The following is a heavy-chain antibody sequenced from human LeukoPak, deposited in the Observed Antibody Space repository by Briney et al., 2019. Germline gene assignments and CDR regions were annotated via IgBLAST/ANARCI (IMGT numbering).Heavy chain of an antibody. CDR3: AKDIGFLEWLLTFDY. D-gene: IGHD3-3*01. CDR2: IWYDGSNK. Sequence: GGSLRLSCAASGFTFSSYGMHWVRQAPGKGLEWVAVIWYDGSNKYYADSVKGRFTISRDNSKNTPYLQMNSLRAEDTAVYYCAKDIGFLEWLLTFDYWGQGTLVTVSS. CDR1: GFTFSSYG. J-gene: IGHJ4*02. V-gene: IGHV3-33*06.